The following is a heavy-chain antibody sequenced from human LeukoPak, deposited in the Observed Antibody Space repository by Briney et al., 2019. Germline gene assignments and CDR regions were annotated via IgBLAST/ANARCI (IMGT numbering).Heavy chain of an antibody. D-gene: IGHD6-19*01. CDR3: VGSSCLWGFDY. Sequence: GGSLRLSCAASRFTFSTYWMHWVRQAPGKGLVWVSRINSDGSSTGYADSVKGRFTISRDNAKNTLYLQMNSLRAEDTALYYCVGSSCLWGFDYWGQGTLVTVSS. CDR1: RFTFSTYW. CDR2: INSDGSST. V-gene: IGHV3-74*01. J-gene: IGHJ4*02.